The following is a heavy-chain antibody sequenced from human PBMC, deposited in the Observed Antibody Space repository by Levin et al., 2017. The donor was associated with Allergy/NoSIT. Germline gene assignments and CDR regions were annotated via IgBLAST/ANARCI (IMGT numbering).Heavy chain of an antibody. J-gene: IGHJ4*01. CDR3: AKDRRFTVTADFDN. CDR2: ITGSAATT. D-gene: IGHD4-17*01. Sequence: GGSLRLSCAASGFTFPNYAMAWVRQAPGKGLEWVASITGSAATTYYADSVKGRFTISKDNPKNALVLQMNSLRPEDTADYYCAKDRRFTVTADFDNWGHGTRVTVAS. CDR1: GFTFPNYA. V-gene: IGHV3-23*01.